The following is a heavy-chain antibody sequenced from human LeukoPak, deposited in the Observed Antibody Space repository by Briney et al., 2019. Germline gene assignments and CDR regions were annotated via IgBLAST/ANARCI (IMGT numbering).Heavy chain of an antibody. J-gene: IGHJ3*02. V-gene: IGHV1-24*01. CDR1: GYTLTELS. D-gene: IGHD6-13*01. Sequence: ASVNDSCMVSGYTLTELSMHWVRQAPGKGREWMGGFDPEDGETIYAQKFQGRVTMTQDTSTDTADMELSSLRSEDTAVHYCAQSWTHAFDIWVQATKATVSS. CDR2: FDPEDGET. CDR3: AQSWTHAFDI.